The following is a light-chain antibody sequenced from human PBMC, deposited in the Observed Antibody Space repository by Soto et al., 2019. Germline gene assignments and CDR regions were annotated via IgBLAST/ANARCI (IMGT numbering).Light chain of an antibody. Sequence: QSALTQPRSVSGSPGQSVTISCTGTSSDVGGYNYVSWYQQHPGKAPKLMIYDVSKRPSGVPDRFSGSKSGNTASLTISGPQAEEEADYYCCSYAGSYVFGTGTKLTVL. CDR2: DVS. V-gene: IGLV2-11*01. CDR1: SSDVGGYNY. J-gene: IGLJ1*01. CDR3: CSYAGSYV.